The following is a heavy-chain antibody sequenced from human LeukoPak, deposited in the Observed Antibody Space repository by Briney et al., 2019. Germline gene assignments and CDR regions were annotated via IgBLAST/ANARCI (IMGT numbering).Heavy chain of an antibody. CDR3: ARGRVEMATINDYFDY. V-gene: IGHV1-69*05. D-gene: IGHD5-24*01. CDR2: IIPIFGTA. CDR1: GGTFSSYA. J-gene: IGHJ4*02. Sequence: SVKVSCKASGGTFSSYAISWVRQAPGQGLKWMGGIIPIFGTANYAQKFQGRVTITTDESTSTAYMELSSLRSEDTAVYYCARGRVEMATINDYFDYWGQGTLVTVSS.